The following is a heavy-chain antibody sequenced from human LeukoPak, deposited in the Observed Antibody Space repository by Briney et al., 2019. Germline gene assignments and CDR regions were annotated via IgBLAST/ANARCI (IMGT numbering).Heavy chain of an antibody. D-gene: IGHD5-18*01. CDR1: GFRFNAYY. Sequence: GGSLRLSCAASGFRFNAYYMAWIRQAPGKGLEWISYISSSGATRYYTDSVRGRFTISRDNAKNSLYLQMNSLRAEDTAVYYCARDVSVDTAFDSRGQGTLVTVSS. CDR2: ISSSGATR. V-gene: IGHV3-11*01. CDR3: ARDVSVDTAFDS. J-gene: IGHJ4*02.